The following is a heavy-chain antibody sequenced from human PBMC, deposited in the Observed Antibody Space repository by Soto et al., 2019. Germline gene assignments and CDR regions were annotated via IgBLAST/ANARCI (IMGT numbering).Heavy chain of an antibody. CDR1: GYTFTGYY. V-gene: IGHV1-2*04. Sequence: ASVKVSCKASGYTFTGYYMHWVRQAPGQGLEWMGWINPNSGGTNYAQKFQGWVTMTRDTSISTAYMELGRLRSDDTAVYYCASAALTGDYDAFDIWGQGTMVTVSS. J-gene: IGHJ3*02. CDR2: INPNSGGT. CDR3: ASAALTGDYDAFDI. D-gene: IGHD7-27*01.